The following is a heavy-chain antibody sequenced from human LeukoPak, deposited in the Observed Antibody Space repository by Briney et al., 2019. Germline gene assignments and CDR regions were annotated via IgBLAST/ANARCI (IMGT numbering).Heavy chain of an antibody. V-gene: IGHV3-23*01. CDR1: GFTFSSYW. J-gene: IGHJ6*03. CDR2: ISGSGGST. D-gene: IGHD5-18*01. CDR3: AKDSVDTAMVPTNYYYYYYMDV. Sequence: QTGGSLRLSCAASGFTFSSYWMHWVRQAPGKGLEWVSAISGSGGSTYYADSVKGRFTISRDNSKNTLYLQMNSLRAEDTAVYYCAKDSVDTAMVPTNYYYYYYMDVWGKGTTVTVSS.